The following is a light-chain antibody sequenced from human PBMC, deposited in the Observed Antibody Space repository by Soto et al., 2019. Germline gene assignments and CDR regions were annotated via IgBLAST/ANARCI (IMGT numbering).Light chain of an antibody. CDR1: QSISSSY. V-gene: IGKV3-20*01. CDR2: GAS. Sequence: EIVLTQSPGTLSLSPGERTTLSCRASQSISSSYLAWYQQKPGQAPRLLVYGASSRATSIPDRFSGSGSGTDFTLTISRLEPEDFALYYCQQYSSTFWTLGQGTKV. CDR3: QQYSSTFWT. J-gene: IGKJ1*01.